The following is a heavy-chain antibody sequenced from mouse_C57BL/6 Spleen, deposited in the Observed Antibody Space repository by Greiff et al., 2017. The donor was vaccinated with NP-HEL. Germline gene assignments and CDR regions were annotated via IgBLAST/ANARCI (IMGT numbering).Heavy chain of an antibody. J-gene: IGHJ2*01. CDR3: ARSAFITTVPVYFDY. CDR1: GYTFTDYN. D-gene: IGHD1-1*01. Sequence: VQLQQSGPELVKPGASVKIPCKASGYTFTDYNMDWVKQSHGKSLEWIGDINPNNGGTIYNQKFKGKATLTVDKSSSTAYMELRSLTSEDTAVYYCARSAFITTVPVYFDYWGQGTTLTVSS. V-gene: IGHV1-18*01. CDR2: INPNNGGT.